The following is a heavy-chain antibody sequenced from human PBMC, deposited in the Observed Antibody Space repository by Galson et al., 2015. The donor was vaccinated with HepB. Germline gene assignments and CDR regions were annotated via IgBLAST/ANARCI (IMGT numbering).Heavy chain of an antibody. Sequence: SLRLSCAASGFTFGTYAMRWVRQAPGKGLEWVSAISGSGGSTYYADSVKGRFTISRDNSKNTLFLQMNSLRAEDTAVYYCARGPSGYYSSDYWGQGTLVTVSS. CDR3: ARGPSGYYSSDY. CDR1: GFTFGTYA. CDR2: ISGSGGST. J-gene: IGHJ4*02. D-gene: IGHD3-3*01. V-gene: IGHV3-23*01.